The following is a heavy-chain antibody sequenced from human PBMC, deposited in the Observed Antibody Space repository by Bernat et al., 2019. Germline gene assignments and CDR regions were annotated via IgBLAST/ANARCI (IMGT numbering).Heavy chain of an antibody. CDR3: AREEDYYYYGMDV. CDR2: ISSSSSTI. Sequence: EVQLVESGGGLVQPGGSLRLSCAASGFTFSSYSMNWVRQAPGKGLEWVSYISSSSSTIYYADSVKGRFTITRDNAKNTLYLQMNSLRAEDTAVYYCAREEDYYYYGMDVWGQGTTVTVSS. V-gene: IGHV3-48*01. CDR1: GFTFSSYS. J-gene: IGHJ6*02.